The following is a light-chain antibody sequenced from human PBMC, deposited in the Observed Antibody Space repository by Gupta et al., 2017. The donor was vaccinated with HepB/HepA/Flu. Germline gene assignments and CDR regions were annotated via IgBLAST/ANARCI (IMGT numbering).Light chain of an antibody. CDR2: QDN. J-gene: IGLJ1*01. V-gene: IGLV3-1*01. CDR1: KLGDKY. Sequence: SYELTKPPSVSVSPGQTASITCSGDKLGDKYASWYQQRPGQSPVLVIYQDNKRPSGIPERFSGSNSGNTATLTISGTQPMDEADYYCQAWDSTTAVFGTGTKVTVL. CDR3: QAWDSTTAV.